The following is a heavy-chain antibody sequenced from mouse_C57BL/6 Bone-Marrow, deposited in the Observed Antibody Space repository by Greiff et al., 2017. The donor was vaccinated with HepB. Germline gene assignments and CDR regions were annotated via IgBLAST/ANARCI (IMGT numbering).Heavy chain of an antibody. CDR2: IHPSDSDT. V-gene: IGHV1-74*01. Sequence: QVQLKQPGAELVKPGASVKVSCKASGYTFTSYWMHWVKQRPGQGLEWIGRIHPSDSDTNYNQKFKGKATLTVDKSSSTAYMQLSSLTSEDSAVYYCATTGDPHYYAMDYWGQGTSVTVSS. CDR1: GYTFTSYW. D-gene: IGHD3-3*01. J-gene: IGHJ4*01. CDR3: ATTGDPHYYAMDY.